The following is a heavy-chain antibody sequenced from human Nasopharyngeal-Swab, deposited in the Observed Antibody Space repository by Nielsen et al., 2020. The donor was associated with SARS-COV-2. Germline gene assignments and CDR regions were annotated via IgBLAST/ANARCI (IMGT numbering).Heavy chain of an antibody. J-gene: IGHJ3*02. CDR2: IYYTGST. D-gene: IGHD3-9*01. CDR3: ARPKQKYYDILTGYPPGAFDI. V-gene: IGHV4-39*01. Sequence: RQAPGKGLEWIGSIYYTGSTYSNPSLKSRVTISAATSTNQFSRKLSSVTAADTAVYYCARPKQKYYDILTGYPPGAFDIWGQGTMVTVSS.